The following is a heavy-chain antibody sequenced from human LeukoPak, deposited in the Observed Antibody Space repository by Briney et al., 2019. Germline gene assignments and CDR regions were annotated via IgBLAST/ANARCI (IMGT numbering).Heavy chain of an antibody. CDR1: GFTFSNYA. D-gene: IGHD6-19*01. CDR3: ARAGASNTGWYRGFSWFDP. Sequence: PGGSLRLSCAASGFTFSNYAMHWVRQAPGKGLEWVAVISYDGINKYYADSVKGRLTISRDNSRNTLSLQMNSLRPEDTAVYYCARAGASNTGWYRGFSWFDPWGQGTLVTVSS. J-gene: IGHJ5*02. CDR2: ISYDGINK. V-gene: IGHV3-30-3*01.